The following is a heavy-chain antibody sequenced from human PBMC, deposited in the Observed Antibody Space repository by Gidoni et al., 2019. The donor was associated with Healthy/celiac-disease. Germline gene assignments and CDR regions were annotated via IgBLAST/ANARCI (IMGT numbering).Heavy chain of an antibody. V-gene: IGHV6-1*01. CDR2: TYYMSKWYN. D-gene: IGHD6-13*01. CDR1: GVSVSSNSAA. J-gene: IGHJ5*02. Sequence: QVQLQQSAPGLVKPSQTLSLTCAISGVSVSSNSAAWNWIRQYPSRGLELLGRTYYMSKWYNDYAVFVKSRITINPDTSKNQFSLQLNSVTPEDTAVYYCAREVYSSSWYWFDPWGQGTLVTVSS. CDR3: AREVYSSSWYWFDP.